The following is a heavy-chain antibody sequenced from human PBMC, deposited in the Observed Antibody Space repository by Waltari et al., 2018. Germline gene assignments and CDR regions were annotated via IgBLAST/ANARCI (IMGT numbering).Heavy chain of an antibody. Sequence: QVQLVQSGAELKKPGASLKVSCKATGYISTGFYMQWGRQAPGKGLDWIGRINPKSGASNSTQKYQGRVTMTRDTSISTAYMELTILRSDDTTVYYCAREGPEGLDFGGQGTLVTVSS. CDR1: GYISTGFY. CDR3: AREGPEGLDF. J-gene: IGHJ4*02. V-gene: IGHV1-2*06. CDR2: INPKSGAS.